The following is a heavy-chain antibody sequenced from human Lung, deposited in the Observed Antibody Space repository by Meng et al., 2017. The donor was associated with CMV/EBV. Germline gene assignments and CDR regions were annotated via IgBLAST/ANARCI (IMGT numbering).Heavy chain of an antibody. CDR1: GYTFTSYG. V-gene: IGHV1-18*01. CDR3: ARNRYCSSTSCYFDY. D-gene: IGHD2-2*01. Sequence: ASXXVSXKASGYTFTSYGISWVRQAPGQGLEWMGWISAYNGNTNYAQKLQGRVTMTTDTSTSTAYMELRSLRSDDTAVYYCARNRYCSSTSCYFDYWAQGTXVTVSS. J-gene: IGHJ4*02. CDR2: ISAYNGNT.